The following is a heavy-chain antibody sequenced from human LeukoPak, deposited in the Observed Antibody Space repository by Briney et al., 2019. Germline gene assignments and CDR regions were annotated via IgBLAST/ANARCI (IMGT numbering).Heavy chain of an antibody. CDR1: GGSISTYY. CDR3: AREEVPHGFDI. V-gene: IGHV4-59*01. Sequence: SETLSLTCTVSGGSISTYYLSWIRQPPGKGLEYIGYIYCSGSTNYNPSLKSRVTMSLDTSKNQFSLKLRSVTAADTAVYYCAREEVPHGFDIWGQGTMVTVSS. CDR2: IYCSGST. J-gene: IGHJ3*02.